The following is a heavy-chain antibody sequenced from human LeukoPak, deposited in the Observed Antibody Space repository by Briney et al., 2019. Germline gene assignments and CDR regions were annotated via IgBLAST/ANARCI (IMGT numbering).Heavy chain of an antibody. CDR1: GGSISSGSYY. Sequence: PSQTLSLTCTVSGGSISSGSYYWSWIRQPAGKGLEWIGRIYTSGSTNYNPSLKSRVTISIDTSKNQFSLKLSSVTAADTAVYYCARKGATVTTGYAFDYWGQGTLVTVPS. V-gene: IGHV4-61*02. CDR2: IYTSGST. J-gene: IGHJ4*02. CDR3: ARKGATVTTGYAFDY. D-gene: IGHD4-17*01.